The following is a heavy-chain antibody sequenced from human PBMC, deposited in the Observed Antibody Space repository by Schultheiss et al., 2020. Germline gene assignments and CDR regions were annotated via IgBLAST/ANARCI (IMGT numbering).Heavy chain of an antibody. CDR2: IYYSGST. CDR1: GGSISSGGYY. V-gene: IGHV4-39*07. Sequence: SQTLSLTCTVSGGSISSGGYYWGWIRQPPGKGLEWIGSIYYSGSTYYNPSLKSRVTISVDTSKNQFSLKLSSVTAAGTAVYYCARQVPPFDPWGQGTLVTVSS. CDR3: ARQVPPFDP. D-gene: IGHD4/OR15-4a*01. J-gene: IGHJ5*02.